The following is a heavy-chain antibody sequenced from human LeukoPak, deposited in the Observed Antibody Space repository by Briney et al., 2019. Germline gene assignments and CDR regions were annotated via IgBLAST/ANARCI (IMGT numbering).Heavy chain of an antibody. J-gene: IGHJ6*04. V-gene: IGHV1-69*06. D-gene: IGHD3-9*01. CDR3: ARSDIPGGYYYGGMDV. Sequence: SVKVSCKASGGTFSSYAISWVRQAPGQGLEWMGGIIPIFGTANYAQKFQGRVTITADKSTSTAYMELSSLRSEDTAVYYCARSDIPGGYYYGGMDVWGKGTTVTVSS. CDR2: IIPIFGTA. CDR1: GGTFSSYA.